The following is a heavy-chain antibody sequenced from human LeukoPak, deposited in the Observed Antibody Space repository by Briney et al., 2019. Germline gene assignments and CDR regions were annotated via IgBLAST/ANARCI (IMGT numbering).Heavy chain of an antibody. Sequence: SETLSLTCTVSGGSISSSSYYWGWIRQPPGKGLEWIGSIYYSGSTYYNPSLKSRVTISVDTSKNQYSLKLSSVTAADTAVYYCARRRSRGPYDILTGYRNYFDYWGQGTLVTVSS. CDR2: IYYSGST. CDR1: GGSISSSSYY. D-gene: IGHD3-9*01. CDR3: ARRRSRGPYDILTGYRNYFDY. J-gene: IGHJ4*02. V-gene: IGHV4-39*01.